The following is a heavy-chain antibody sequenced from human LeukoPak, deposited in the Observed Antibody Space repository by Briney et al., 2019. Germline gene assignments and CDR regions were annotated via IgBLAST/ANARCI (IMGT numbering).Heavy chain of an antibody. V-gene: IGHV3-7*01. CDR1: GFTFSRYW. CDR2: INQDESAK. CDR3: ARHRYLWPNYWYFDL. Sequence: GGSLRLSCAASGFTFSRYWMSWVRQAPGKGLEWVASINQDESAKRYVDSVKGRFSISRDNTKNSLFLQMNSLRAEDAAFYYCARHRYLWPNYWYFDLWGRGTLVTVSS. D-gene: IGHD1-14*01. J-gene: IGHJ2*01.